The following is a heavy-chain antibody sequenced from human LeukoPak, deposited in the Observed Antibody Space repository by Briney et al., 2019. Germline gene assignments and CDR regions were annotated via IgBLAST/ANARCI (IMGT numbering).Heavy chain of an antibody. V-gene: IGHV1-18*01. CDR2: ISAYNGNT. D-gene: IGHD3-22*01. J-gene: IGHJ3*02. Sequence: ASVKVSCKASGYTFTSYGISWVRQAPGQGLEWMGWISAYNGNTNYAQKLQGRVTMTTDTSTSTAYMELRSLRSDDTAVYYCARDSFSYDSSGRDAFDIWDQGTMVTVSS. CDR3: ARDSFSYDSSGRDAFDI. CDR1: GYTFTSYG.